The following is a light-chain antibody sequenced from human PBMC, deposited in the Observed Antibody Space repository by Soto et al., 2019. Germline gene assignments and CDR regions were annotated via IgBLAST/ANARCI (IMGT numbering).Light chain of an antibody. CDR1: QSIRSD. V-gene: IGKV3-15*01. CDR3: QQYNKWPPFT. J-gene: IGKJ3*01. CDR2: DAS. Sequence: EIVMTQSPATLSVSPGERATLSCRASQSIRSDLAWYQQRPGQAPRLLIYDASTRAAGIPARFIGSGSGKEFTLTISSLQSEDFAVYHCQQYNKWPPFTFGPGTKVDIK.